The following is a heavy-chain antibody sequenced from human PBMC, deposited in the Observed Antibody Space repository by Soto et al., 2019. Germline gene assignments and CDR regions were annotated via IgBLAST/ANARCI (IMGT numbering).Heavy chain of an antibody. J-gene: IGHJ1*01. Sequence: GKGLEWVSGISGSGNSTYYADSVKGRFTISRDNSKNTLHLQMNSLRAEDTAVYYCAKDGGIAGAVECFRHCGQGTLLSGYS. D-gene: IGHD6-13*01. CDR3: AKDGGIAGAVECFRH. CDR2: ISGSGNST. V-gene: IGHV3-23*01.